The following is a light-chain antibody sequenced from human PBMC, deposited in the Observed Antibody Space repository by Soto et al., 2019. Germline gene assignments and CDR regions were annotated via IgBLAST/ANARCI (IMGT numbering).Light chain of an antibody. J-gene: IGLJ2*01. CDR2: EGS. CDR3: CSYAGSYTLI. CDR1: STAVGSYNL. Sequence: QSALTQPASVSGSPGQSITISCTGTSTAVGSYNLVSWYQQHPGKAPKLIIYEGSKRPSGVPDRFSGSKSGNTASLTISGLQAEDEADYYCCSYAGSYTLIFGGGTKVTVL. V-gene: IGLV2-23*01.